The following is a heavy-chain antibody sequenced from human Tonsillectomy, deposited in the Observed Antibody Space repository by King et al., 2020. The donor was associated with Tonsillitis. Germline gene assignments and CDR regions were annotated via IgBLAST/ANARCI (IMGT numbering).Heavy chain of an antibody. Sequence: QLVQSGAEVKKPGASVKVFCKASGYTFTSYGISWVRQAPGQGLEWMGWISTYNGNTNYGQNFQGRVTMTTDTSTSTVYVELRSLRSDDTAVYYCAKKTLDGDPVCLDPWGQGTLVTVSS. CDR1: GYTFTSYG. CDR3: AKKTLDGDPVCLDP. CDR2: ISTYNGNT. J-gene: IGHJ5*02. D-gene: IGHD4-17*01. V-gene: IGHV1-18*04.